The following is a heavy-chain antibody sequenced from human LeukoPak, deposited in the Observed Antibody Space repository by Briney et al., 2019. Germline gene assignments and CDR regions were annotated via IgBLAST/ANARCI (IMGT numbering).Heavy chain of an antibody. V-gene: IGHV3-48*04. CDR2: ISSSSSTI. J-gene: IGHJ4*02. CDR1: GFTFSSYS. CDR3: ARDQKYVGASPFAY. D-gene: IGHD1-26*01. Sequence: GGSLRLSCAASGFTFSSYSMNWVRQAPGKGLEWVSYISSSSSTIYYADSVKGRFTISRDNAKNSLYLQMNSLRAEDTAVYYCARDQKYVGASPFAYWGQGTLVTVSS.